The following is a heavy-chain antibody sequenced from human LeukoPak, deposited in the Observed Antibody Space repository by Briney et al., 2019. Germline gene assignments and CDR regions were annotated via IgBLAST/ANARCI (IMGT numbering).Heavy chain of an antibody. CDR1: GYTFTSYG. J-gene: IGHJ4*02. CDR3: ARVVGGSSGGYYFDY. CDR2: ISAYNGNT. V-gene: IGHV1-18*01. D-gene: IGHD1-26*01. Sequence: VASVTVSCKASGYTFTSYGISWVRQAPGQGLEWMGWISAYNGNTNYAQKLQGRVTMTTDTSTSTAYMELRSLRSDDTAVYYCARVVGGSSGGYYFDYWGQGTLVTVSS.